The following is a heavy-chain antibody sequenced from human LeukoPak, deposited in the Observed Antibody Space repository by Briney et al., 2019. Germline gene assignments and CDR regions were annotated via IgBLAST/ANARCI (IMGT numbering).Heavy chain of an antibody. V-gene: IGHV3-11*01. CDR3: ASYDFWSGYYFDY. D-gene: IGHD3-3*01. J-gene: IGHJ4*02. CDR2: ISSSGSTI. Sequence: GGSLRLSCAAPGFTFSDYYMSWIRQAPGKGLEWVSYISSSGSTIYYADSVKGRFTISRDNAKNSLYLQMNSLRAEDTAVYYCASYDFWSGYYFDYWGQGTLVTVSS. CDR1: GFTFSDYY.